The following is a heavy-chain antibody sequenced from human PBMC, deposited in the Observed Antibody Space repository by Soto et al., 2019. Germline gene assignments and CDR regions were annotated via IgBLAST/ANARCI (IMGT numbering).Heavy chain of an antibody. Sequence: ASVKVSCKASGYTFTSYGISWVRQAPGQGLEWMGWISAYNGNTNYAQKLQGRVTMTTDTSTSTAYMELRSLRSDDTAVYYCARDPAYCGGDCYPQFDYWGQGTLVTVSS. D-gene: IGHD2-21*01. CDR1: GYTFTSYG. V-gene: IGHV1-18*01. J-gene: IGHJ4*02. CDR2: ISAYNGNT. CDR3: ARDPAYCGGDCYPQFDY.